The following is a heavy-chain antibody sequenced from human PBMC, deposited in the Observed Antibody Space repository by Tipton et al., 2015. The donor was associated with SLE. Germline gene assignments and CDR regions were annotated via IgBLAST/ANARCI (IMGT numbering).Heavy chain of an antibody. Sequence: SLRLSCAASGFTFSSYWMSWVRQAPGKGLEWVANIKQDGSEKYYVDSVKGRFTISRDNAKNSLYLQMNSLRAEDTAVYYCARDKGSSGLLYYFDYWGQGTLVTVSS. CDR3: ARDKGSSGLLYYFDY. V-gene: IGHV3-7*01. CDR1: GFTFSSYW. D-gene: IGHD6-19*01. CDR2: IKQDGSEK. J-gene: IGHJ4*02.